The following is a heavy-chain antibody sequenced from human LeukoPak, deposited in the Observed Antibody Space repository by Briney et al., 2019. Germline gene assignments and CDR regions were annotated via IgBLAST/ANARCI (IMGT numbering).Heavy chain of an antibody. CDR1: GGSISSSNYY. J-gene: IGHJ4*02. V-gene: IGHV4-39*01. Sequence: SETLSLTCTVSGGSISSSNYYWGWIRQPPGKGLEWIGSMYYSGSTYYNPSLKSRVTISVDTSKNQFSLTLSSVTAADTAVYSCVKHHTYSGNFDSWGQGTRVTVSS. CDR3: VKHHTYSGNFDS. D-gene: IGHD2-15*01. CDR2: MYYSGST.